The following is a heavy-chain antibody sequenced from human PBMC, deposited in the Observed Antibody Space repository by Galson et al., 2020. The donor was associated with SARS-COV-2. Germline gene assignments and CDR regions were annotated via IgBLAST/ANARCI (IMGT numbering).Heavy chain of an antibody. D-gene: IGHD3-22*01. J-gene: IGHJ3*02. CDR2: INPNSGGT. CDR1: GYTFTGYY. Sequence: ASVKVSCKASGYTFTGYYMHWVRQAPGQGLEGMGWINPNSGGTNYAQKFQGRVTMTRDTSISTAYMELSRLRSDDTAVYYCARDAPRYYYDSSGYHHGHAFDIWGQGTIVTVSS. V-gene: IGHV1-2*02. CDR3: ARDAPRYYYDSSGYHHGHAFDI.